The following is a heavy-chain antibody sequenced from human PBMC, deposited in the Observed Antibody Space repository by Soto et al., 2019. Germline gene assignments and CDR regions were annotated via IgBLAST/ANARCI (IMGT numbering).Heavy chain of an antibody. CDR1: GGSLSGYY. CDR2: ITDSEVT. CDR3: ARGALGTTYVMDV. V-gene: IGHV4-34*01. D-gene: IGHD1-1*01. Sequence: QVQLQQWGAGLLKPSETLSLTCAVYGGSLSGYYWSWIRQPPGKGLEWIGEITDSEVTNYNPSLESRVTITVDTTMNEWSQKLASVTAADTAAYYCARGALGTTYVMDVWGQGTTVTVSS. J-gene: IGHJ6*02.